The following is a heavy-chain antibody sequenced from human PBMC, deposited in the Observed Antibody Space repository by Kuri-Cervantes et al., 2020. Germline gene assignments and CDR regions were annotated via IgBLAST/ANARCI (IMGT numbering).Heavy chain of an antibody. CDR3: ERDLVGASPS. CDR1: GFPFSSYG. Sequence: GGSLRLSCAASGFPFSSYGMHWVRQAPGKGLEWVSYISTSSRTIYYADSVKGRFTISRDNAKNSLYLQMNSLRDEDTAVYYCERDLVGASPSWGQGTLVTVSS. J-gene: IGHJ4*02. D-gene: IGHD1-26*01. V-gene: IGHV3-48*02. CDR2: ISTSSRTI.